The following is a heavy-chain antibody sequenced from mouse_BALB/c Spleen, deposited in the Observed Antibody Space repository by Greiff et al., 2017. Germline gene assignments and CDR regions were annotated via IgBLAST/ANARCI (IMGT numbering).Heavy chain of an antibody. CDR3: ARDTGNWFAY. CDR1: GFTFTDYY. Sequence: EVQLVESGGGLVQPGGSLRLSCAASGFTFTDYYMSWVRQPPGKALEWLGFIRNKDDGNTTEYSASVKGLSTISRDNSQSTLYLQMNTLRSEASAAYYCARDTGNWFAYWGQGTLVTVSA. J-gene: IGHJ3*01. CDR2: IRNKDDGNTT. D-gene: IGHD4-1*01. V-gene: IGHV7-3*02.